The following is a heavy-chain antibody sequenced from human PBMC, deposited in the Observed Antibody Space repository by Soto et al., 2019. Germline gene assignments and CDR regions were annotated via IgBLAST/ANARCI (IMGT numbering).Heavy chain of an antibody. V-gene: IGHV1-3*01. Sequence: AAVKVSCKASGYTFTSYAKHWVRQAPGQRLEWMGWINAGNGNTKYSQKFQGRVSITRDTSASTAYMELSSLRSEDTAVYYCARGRDDIVLMVYAIDFDYWGQGTLVTVSS. D-gene: IGHD2-8*01. CDR3: ARGRDDIVLMVYAIDFDY. CDR1: GYTFTSYA. CDR2: INAGNGNT. J-gene: IGHJ4*02.